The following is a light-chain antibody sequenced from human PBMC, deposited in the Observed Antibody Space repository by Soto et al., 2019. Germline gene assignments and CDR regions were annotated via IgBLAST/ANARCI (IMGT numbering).Light chain of an antibody. V-gene: IGKV3-15*01. Sequence: ETVMTQSPATLSVSPGERATLSCRTSQSVRNNLAWYQQRPGQAPRLLIYGASTRATGVPARFSGSGSGTDFTLTINSLQSEDFAVYCCQQYNNWPPWTFGQGTKVEIK. CDR3: QQYNNWPPWT. J-gene: IGKJ1*01. CDR1: QSVRNN. CDR2: GAS.